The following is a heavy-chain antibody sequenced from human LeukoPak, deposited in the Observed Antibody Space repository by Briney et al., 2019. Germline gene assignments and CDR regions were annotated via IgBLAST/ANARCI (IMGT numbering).Heavy chain of an antibody. V-gene: IGHV5-51*01. J-gene: IGHJ4*02. D-gene: IGHD3-3*01. CDR3: ARHKGSGSYIDY. Sequence: GESLKISCQGSGYSFPSYWIGWVRQMPGKGLEWMGIIYPGDSDTRYSLSFQGQVTISADTSINTAYLQWSSLKASDTAMYYCARHKGSGSYIDYWGQGTLVTVSS. CDR2: IYPGDSDT. CDR1: GYSFPSYW.